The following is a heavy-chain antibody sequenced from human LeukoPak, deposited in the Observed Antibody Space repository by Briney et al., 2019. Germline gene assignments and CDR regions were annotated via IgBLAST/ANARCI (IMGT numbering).Heavy chain of an antibody. V-gene: IGHV3-30*04. CDR3: ARDRPNSYQPGGY. D-gene: IGHD2-2*01. CDR2: ISYDGGDK. CDR1: GFAFTTYA. Sequence: GRSPRLSCAASGFAFTTYAMHWVRQAPGKGLEWVAFISYDGGDKYYAESVKGRFTISRDNSKNTLYLQMNSLRADDTAVYYCARDRPNSYQPGGYWGQGTLVTVSS. J-gene: IGHJ4*02.